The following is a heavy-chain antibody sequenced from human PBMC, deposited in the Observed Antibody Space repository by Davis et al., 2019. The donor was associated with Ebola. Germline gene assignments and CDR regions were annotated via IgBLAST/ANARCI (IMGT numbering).Heavy chain of an antibody. V-gene: IGHV3-30*04. D-gene: IGHD2-21*01. CDR1: GLTFSSYA. CDR3: TRESGRGGASSTDC. J-gene: IGHJ4*02. CDR2: ISYDGRDK. Sequence: GESLKISCAASGLTFSSYAMHWVRQAPGKGLEWVAFISYDGRDKPYADSAKGRFTISRDNYKDTVYLQMNSLKTEDTAVYYCTRESGRGGASSTDCWGQGTLVTVSS.